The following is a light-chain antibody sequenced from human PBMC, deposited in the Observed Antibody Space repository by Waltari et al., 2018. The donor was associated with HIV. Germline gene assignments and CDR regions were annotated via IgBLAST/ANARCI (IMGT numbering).Light chain of an antibody. CDR3: SSYTSSSTLVV. V-gene: IGLV2-14*03. Sequence: QSALPQPASVSGSPGQSITLSSTETRSDVGGFNYVSWYQHHPGKAPKLMIYDVTSRPSGVSNRFSGSKSGNTASLTISGLQAEDEADYYCSSYTSSSTLVVFGGGTKLTVL. J-gene: IGLJ2*01. CDR1: RSDVGGFNY. CDR2: DVT.